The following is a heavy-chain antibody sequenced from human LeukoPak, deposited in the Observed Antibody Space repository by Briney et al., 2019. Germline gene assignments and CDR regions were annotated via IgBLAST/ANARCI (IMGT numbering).Heavy chain of an antibody. J-gene: IGHJ3*02. D-gene: IGHD5-12*01. CDR2: ISYDGSNK. Sequence: GRSLRLSCAASGFTFSSYAMHWVRQAPGKGLEWVAVISYDGSNKYYADSVKGRFTISRDNSKNTLYLQMNSLRAEDTAVYYCASLSGPLKGNALDIWGQGTMVTVSS. V-gene: IGHV3-30-3*01. CDR1: GFTFSSYA. CDR3: ASLSGPLKGNALDI.